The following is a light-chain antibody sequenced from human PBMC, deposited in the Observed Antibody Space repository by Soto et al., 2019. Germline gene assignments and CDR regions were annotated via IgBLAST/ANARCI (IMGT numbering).Light chain of an antibody. V-gene: IGLV2-14*01. CDR1: SGDIGDYNY. CDR2: DVS. J-gene: IGLJ1*01. Sequence: QSVLTQPASVSGSPGQSITISCVGTSGDIGDYNYVSWYQQHPGKVPKVIIYDVSNRPSGVSYRFSGTKSGNTASLTVSGLQAEYEADYYCCSYTRSGTLIFGPGTKVTVL. CDR3: CSYTRSGTLI.